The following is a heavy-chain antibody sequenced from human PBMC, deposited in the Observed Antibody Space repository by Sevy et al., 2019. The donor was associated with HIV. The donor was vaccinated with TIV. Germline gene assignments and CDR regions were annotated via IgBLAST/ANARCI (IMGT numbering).Heavy chain of an antibody. D-gene: IGHD2-2*01. J-gene: IGHJ5*02. V-gene: IGHV3-74*01. Sequence: GGSLRLSCATSGFTFSSYWMHLVRQVPGKGLVWVSRINNDGSGAYYADSVKGRFSISRDNAKNTLYLQMNSLRAEDTAVYYCARDTREGCSTSNCYSWFAPWGQGALVTVSS. CDR3: ARDTREGCSTSNCYSWFAP. CDR1: GFTFSSYW. CDR2: INNDGSGA.